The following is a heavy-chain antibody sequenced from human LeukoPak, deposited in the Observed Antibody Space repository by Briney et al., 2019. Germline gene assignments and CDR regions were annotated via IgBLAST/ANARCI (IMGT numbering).Heavy chain of an antibody. Sequence: PGGSLRLYCAASGFTFSDYYMSWIRQAPGKGLEWVSYISSSGSTIYYADSVKGRFTISRDNAKNSLYLQMNSLRAEDTAVYYCAAGYYVLNSTGYVEYFQHWGQGTLVTVSS. CDR1: GFTFSDYY. CDR2: ISSSGSTI. D-gene: IGHD3-22*01. J-gene: IGHJ1*01. V-gene: IGHV3-11*01. CDR3: AAGYYVLNSTGYVEYFQH.